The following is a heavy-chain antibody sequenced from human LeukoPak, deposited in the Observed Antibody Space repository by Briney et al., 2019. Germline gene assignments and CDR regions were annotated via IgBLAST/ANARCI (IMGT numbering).Heavy chain of an antibody. CDR2: INHSGST. D-gene: IGHD3-9*01. V-gene: IGHV4-34*01. J-gene: IGHJ3*02. CDR1: GGSFSGYY. CDR3: ASNYDILTGNDAFDI. Sequence: SETLSLTCAVYGGSFSGYYWSWIRQPPGKGLEWIGEINHSGSTNYNPSLKSRVTISVDTSKNQFSLKLSSVTAADTAVYYCASNYDILTGNDAFDIWGQGTMVTVSS.